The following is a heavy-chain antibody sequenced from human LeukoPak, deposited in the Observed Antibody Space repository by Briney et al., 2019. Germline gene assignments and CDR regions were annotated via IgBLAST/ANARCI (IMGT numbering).Heavy chain of an antibody. CDR1: GFTFTSSA. J-gene: IGHJ6*03. CDR3: AADSPSGSYSPYYYMDV. D-gene: IGHD1-26*01. CDR2: IVVGSGDT. Sequence: ASVKVSCKASGFTFTSSAMQWVRQARGQRLEWIGWIVVGSGDTNYAQKFQERVTITRDMSTSTAYMELSSLRSEDTAVYYCAADSPSGSYSPYYYMDVWGKGTTVTVSS. V-gene: IGHV1-58*02.